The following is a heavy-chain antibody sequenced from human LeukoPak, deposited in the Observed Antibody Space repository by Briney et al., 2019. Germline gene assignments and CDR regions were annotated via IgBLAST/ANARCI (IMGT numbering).Heavy chain of an antibody. CDR1: GASISSYY. J-gene: IGHJ3*01. Sequence: PSETLSLTCTVSGASISSYYWSWIRQPPGKGLEWIGYIYYSGSTNYNPSLKGRVTISLDTSKNQFSLKLTSVTAADTAVYHCARGANYGDYXLDAFXVWGQGTMVTVSS. CDR2: IYYSGST. V-gene: IGHV4-59*01. CDR3: ARGANYGDYXLDAFXV. D-gene: IGHD4-17*01.